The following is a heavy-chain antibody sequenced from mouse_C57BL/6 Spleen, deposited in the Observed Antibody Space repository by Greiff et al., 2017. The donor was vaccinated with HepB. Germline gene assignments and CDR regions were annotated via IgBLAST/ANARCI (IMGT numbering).Heavy chain of an antibody. CDR2: IYPGDGDT. J-gene: IGHJ3*02. V-gene: IGHV1-82*01. D-gene: IGHD3-2*02. CDR1: GYAFSSSW. CDR3: ARETAQATR. Sequence: VQLQQSGPELVKPGASVKISCKASGYAFSSSWMNWVKQRPGKGLEWIGRIYPGDGDTNYNGKFKGKATLTADKSSSTAYMQLSSLTSEDSAVYFCARETAQATRWGQGTLVTVSA.